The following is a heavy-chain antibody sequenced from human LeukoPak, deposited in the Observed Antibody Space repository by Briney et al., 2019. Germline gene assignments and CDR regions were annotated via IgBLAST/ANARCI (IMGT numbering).Heavy chain of an antibody. J-gene: IGHJ4*02. D-gene: IGHD6-19*01. CDR3: ARDKGISVAGTGGFDY. CDR2: ISYDGSNK. Sequence: PGRSLRLSCAASGFTFSSYAMHWVRQAPGEGLEWVAVISYDGSNKYYADSVKGRFTISRDNSKNTLYLQMNSLRAEDTAVYYCARDKGISVAGTGGFDYWGQGTLVTVS. V-gene: IGHV3-30-3*01. CDR1: GFTFSSYA.